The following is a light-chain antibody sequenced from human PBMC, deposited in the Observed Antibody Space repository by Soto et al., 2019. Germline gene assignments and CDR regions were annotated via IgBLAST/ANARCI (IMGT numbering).Light chain of an antibody. Sequence: EIVLTQSPGTLSLSPGEGATLSCRASESLTSGYLAWYQQKPGQAPRLLIYGASSRATGIPDRFSGSGSGTDFTLTISRLEPEDFAVYYCQHYGSTAQVTFGQGTRLDIK. CDR2: GAS. J-gene: IGKJ5*01. CDR3: QHYGSTAQVT. V-gene: IGKV3-20*01. CDR1: ESLTSGY.